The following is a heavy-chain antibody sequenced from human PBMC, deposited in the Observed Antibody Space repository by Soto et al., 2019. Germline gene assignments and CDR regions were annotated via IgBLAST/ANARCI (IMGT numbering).Heavy chain of an antibody. CDR3: AKALGSYGYTPYGMDV. CDR1: GFTFSSYG. Sequence: QVQLVESGGGVVQPGRSLRLSCAASGFTFSSYGMHWVRQAPGKGLEWVAVISYDGSNKYYADSVKGRFTISRDNSKNTLYLQMNSLRAEDTAVYYCAKALGSYGYTPYGMDVWGQGTTVTVSS. D-gene: IGHD5-18*01. CDR2: ISYDGSNK. V-gene: IGHV3-30*18. J-gene: IGHJ6*02.